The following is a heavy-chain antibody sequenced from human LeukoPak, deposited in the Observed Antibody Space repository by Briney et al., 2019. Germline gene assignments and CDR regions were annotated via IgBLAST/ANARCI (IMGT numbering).Heavy chain of an antibody. J-gene: IGHJ6*02. CDR2: IIPILGIA. CDR1: GGTFSSYA. Sequence: GASVTVSCKASGGTFSSYAISWVRQAPGQGLEWMGRIIPILGIANYAQKFQGRVTITADKSTSTDYMELSSLRSEDTAVYYCARGAFGMDVWGQGTTVTVSS. V-gene: IGHV1-69*04. CDR3: ARGAFGMDV.